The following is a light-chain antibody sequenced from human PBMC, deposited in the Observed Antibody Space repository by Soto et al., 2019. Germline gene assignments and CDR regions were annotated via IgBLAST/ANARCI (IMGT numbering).Light chain of an antibody. CDR2: GAS. Sequence: EIVMTQSPATLSVSPGERATLSCRASQSVSSNLAWDQQNPGKAPRILIYGASTRAAGIPATFSGSGSGTAFNLTIISLQSEDVAVYYCQQYNNWPPWTFGQGTKLEIK. V-gene: IGKV3-15*01. CDR3: QQYNNWPPWT. J-gene: IGKJ2*02. CDR1: QSVSSN.